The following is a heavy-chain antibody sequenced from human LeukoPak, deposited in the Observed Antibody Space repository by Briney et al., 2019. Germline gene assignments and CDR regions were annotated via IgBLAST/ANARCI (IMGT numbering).Heavy chain of an antibody. CDR3: ARRLGRKFGERFYYYHYMDV. CDR1: GSSISSAYY. Sequence: SETLSLTCTVSGSSISSAYYWGWIRQPPGKGLEWIGNMYHSGNTYYNPSLKSRVTISVDTSKNQFSLKLSSVTAADTAVYYCARRLGRKFGERFYYYHYMDVWGKGTTVTISS. D-gene: IGHD3-10*01. V-gene: IGHV4-38-2*02. J-gene: IGHJ6*03. CDR2: MYHSGNT.